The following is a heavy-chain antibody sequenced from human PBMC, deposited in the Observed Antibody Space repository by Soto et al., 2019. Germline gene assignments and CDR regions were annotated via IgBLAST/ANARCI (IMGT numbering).Heavy chain of an antibody. CDR1: GFTFRSYG. CDR3: GRDTLDCSGGDCPLYYYYGMDV. J-gene: IGHJ6*02. Sequence: QVQLVESGGGVVQPGRSLRLSCAASGFTFRSYGMHWVRQAPGKGLEWLAVISNDGTNKYLEDSVKGRLTLSRDNYRNTLSLEINNLRPEDTAVYYCGRDTLDCSGGDCPLYYYYGMDVWGQGTTVTVSS. D-gene: IGHD2-15*01. V-gene: IGHV3-30*03. CDR2: ISNDGTNK.